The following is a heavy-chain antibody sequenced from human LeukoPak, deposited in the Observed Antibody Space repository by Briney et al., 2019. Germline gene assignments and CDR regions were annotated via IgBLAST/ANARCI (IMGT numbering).Heavy chain of an antibody. CDR3: ARVMVSGAAGMDYFDY. CDR1: GFTFSSYS. V-gene: IGHV3-66*01. CDR2: IYSGGSA. D-gene: IGHD6-13*01. Sequence: GGSLRLSCAASGFTFSSYSMSWVRQAPGKGLEWVSIIYSGGSAYYADSLKDRFTISRDNSENTVYLQINSLRVEDTAVYYCARVMVSGAAGMDYFDYWGQGTLVTVSS. J-gene: IGHJ4*02.